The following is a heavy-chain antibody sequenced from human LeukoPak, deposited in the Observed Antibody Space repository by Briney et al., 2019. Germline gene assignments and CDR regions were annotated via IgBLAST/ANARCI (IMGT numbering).Heavy chain of an antibody. Sequence: GGSLRLSCAASGFSFSSYAMSWVRQAPGKGLEWVSGIIRGGSTYYADSAKGRFTISRDNSKDTLYLQMNSLRAEDTAVYYCVKNFWSDKYYYYYMDVWGKGTTVTVSS. D-gene: IGHD3-3*01. CDR3: VKNFWSDKYYYYYMDV. CDR1: GFSFSSYA. V-gene: IGHV3-23*01. CDR2: IIRGGST. J-gene: IGHJ6*03.